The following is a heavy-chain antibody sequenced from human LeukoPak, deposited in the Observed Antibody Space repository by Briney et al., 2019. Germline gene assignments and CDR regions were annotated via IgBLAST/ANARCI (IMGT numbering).Heavy chain of an antibody. CDR1: GGSISSHD. CDR2: IYDSGST. D-gene: IGHD3-22*01. J-gene: IGHJ4*02. V-gene: IGHV4-59*11. CDR3: ARGRRGRYYDISRYNYFDY. Sequence: PSETLSLTCTVSGGSISSHDWGWIRQPPGKGLEWIGYIYDSGSTTYNPSLKSRVTILVDTSKDQVSLKLSSVTAADTAVYYCARGRRGRYYDISRYNYFDYWGQGSLVSVSS.